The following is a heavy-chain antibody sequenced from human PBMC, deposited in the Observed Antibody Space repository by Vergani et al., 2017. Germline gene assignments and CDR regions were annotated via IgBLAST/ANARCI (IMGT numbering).Heavy chain of an antibody. CDR1: GYTFTSYY. J-gene: IGHJ3*02. CDR2: INPSGGST. Sequence: QVQLVQSGAEVKKPGASVKVSCKASGYTFTSYYMHWVRQAPGQGLEWMGIINPSGGSTSYAQKFQGRVTMTRDTSTSTVYMELSSLRSEDTAVYYCATSGWQQLGAFDIWGQGTMVTVSS. CDR3: ATSGWQQLGAFDI. V-gene: IGHV1-46*01. D-gene: IGHD6-13*01.